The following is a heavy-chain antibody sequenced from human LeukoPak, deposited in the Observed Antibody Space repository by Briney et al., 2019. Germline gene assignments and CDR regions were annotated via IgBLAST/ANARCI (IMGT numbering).Heavy chain of an antibody. D-gene: IGHD5-18*01. Sequence: ASVKVSFKASGYTFTGYYMHWVRQAPGQGLEWMGRINPNSGGTNYAQKFQGRVTMTRDTSISTAYMELSRLRSDDTAVYYCARVRVTGNYYHYGMDVWGQGTTVTVSS. CDR1: GYTFTGYY. CDR3: ARVRVTGNYYHYGMDV. V-gene: IGHV1-2*06. J-gene: IGHJ6*02. CDR2: INPNSGGT.